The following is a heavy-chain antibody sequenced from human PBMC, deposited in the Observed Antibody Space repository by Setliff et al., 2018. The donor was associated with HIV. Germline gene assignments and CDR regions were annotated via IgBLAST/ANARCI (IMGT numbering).Heavy chain of an antibody. Sequence: ASVKVSCKASGYNFTSYAMHWVRQAPGQRLEWMGWINTGNGNTKYSQKFQGRVTFTWDTSASTAYMALSSLSSEDTALYYCARDSGDDYSDYYWGQGTLVTVSS. CDR2: INTGNGNT. D-gene: IGHD4-4*01. V-gene: IGHV1-3*04. CDR3: ARDSGDDYSDYY. CDR1: GYNFTSYA. J-gene: IGHJ4*02.